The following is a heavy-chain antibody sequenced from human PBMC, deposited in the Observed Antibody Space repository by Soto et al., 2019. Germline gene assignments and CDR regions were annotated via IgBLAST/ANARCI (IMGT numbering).Heavy chain of an antibody. Sequence: GASVKVSCKASGYTFTGYYMHWVRQAPGQGLEWMGWINPNSGGTNYAQKFQGWVTMTRDTSISTAYTELSRLRSDDTAVYYCARGAYVLRFLEWLFAGRNTKYYFDYWGQGTLVTVSS. CDR1: GYTFTGYY. CDR2: INPNSGGT. V-gene: IGHV1-2*04. J-gene: IGHJ4*02. CDR3: ARGAYVLRFLEWLFAGRNTKYYFDY. D-gene: IGHD3-3*01.